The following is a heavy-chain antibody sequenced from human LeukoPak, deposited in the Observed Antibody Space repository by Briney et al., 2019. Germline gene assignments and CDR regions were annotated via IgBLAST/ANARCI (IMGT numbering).Heavy chain of an antibody. CDR1: GYTFTDYY. Sequence: ASVKVSCTASGYTFTDYYIHWVRQAPGQGLEWMGWIKSNSGGTNSAQKFQGRVSMTRDTSISTAYMELSGLRSDDTAVYYCARETGTKVDYWGQGTLVTVSS. CDR2: IKSNSGGT. V-gene: IGHV1-2*02. CDR3: ARETGTKVDY. J-gene: IGHJ4*02. D-gene: IGHD1-7*01.